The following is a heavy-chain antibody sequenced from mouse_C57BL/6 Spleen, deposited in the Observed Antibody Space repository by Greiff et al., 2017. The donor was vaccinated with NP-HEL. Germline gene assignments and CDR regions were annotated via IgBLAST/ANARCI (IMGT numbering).Heavy chain of an antibody. V-gene: IGHV5-9-1*02. Sequence: EVQRVESGEGLVKPGGSLKLSCAASGFTFSSYAMSWVRQTPEKRLEWVAYISSGGDYIYYADTVKGRFTISRDNARNTLYLQMSSLKSEDTAMYYCTREEDYGSSYGYFDYWGQGTTLTVSS. CDR2: ISSGGDYI. J-gene: IGHJ2*01. CDR1: GFTFSSYA. D-gene: IGHD1-1*01. CDR3: TREEDYGSSYGYFDY.